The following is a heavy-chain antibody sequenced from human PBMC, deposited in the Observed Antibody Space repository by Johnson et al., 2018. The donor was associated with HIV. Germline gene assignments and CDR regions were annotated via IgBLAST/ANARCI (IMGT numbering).Heavy chain of an antibody. V-gene: IGHV3-15*01. CDR3: TGSSSDAFDI. Sequence: VQLVESGGGLVKPGGSLRVSCVASGFTFSNAWMSWVRQAPGTGLEWVGRIKSKTDGGTTYDVAPAKGRFAISSDDSKNTRYLQMNSLKTEDTAVYYCTGSSSDAFDIWGQGTMVTVSS. CDR2: IKSKTDGGTT. J-gene: IGHJ3*02. CDR1: GFTFSNAW. D-gene: IGHD6-13*01.